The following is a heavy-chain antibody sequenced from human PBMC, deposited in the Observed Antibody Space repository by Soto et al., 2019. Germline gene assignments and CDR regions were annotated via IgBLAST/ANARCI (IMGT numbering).Heavy chain of an antibody. V-gene: IGHV2-70*01. CDR1: GFSRSTSGMC. Sequence: SGPTLVNPPQTLTLTCTFSGFSRSTSGMCVSWIRQPPGKSLEWLALSDWDDDKYYSTSLKTRLTISKDTSKNQVVLTMTNMDPVDTATYYCARIPIGSTEGWYYYYGMDVWGQGTTVTVSS. CDR2: SDWDDDK. CDR3: ARIPIGSTEGWYYYYGMDV. J-gene: IGHJ6*02. D-gene: IGHD4-17*01.